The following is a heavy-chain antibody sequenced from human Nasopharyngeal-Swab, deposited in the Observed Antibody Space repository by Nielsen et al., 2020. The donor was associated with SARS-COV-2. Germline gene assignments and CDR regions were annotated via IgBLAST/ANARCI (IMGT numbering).Heavy chain of an antibody. CDR1: VGSISSYY. V-gene: IGHV4-59*08. Sequence: SETLSLTCTVSVGSISSYYWSWIRQPPGKGLEWIGYIYYSGSTNYNPSLKSRVTISVDTSKNQFSLKLSSVTAADTAVYYCARLPYDFWSGSRGAFDIWGQGTMVTVSS. J-gene: IGHJ3*02. CDR2: IYYSGST. D-gene: IGHD3-3*01. CDR3: ARLPYDFWSGSRGAFDI.